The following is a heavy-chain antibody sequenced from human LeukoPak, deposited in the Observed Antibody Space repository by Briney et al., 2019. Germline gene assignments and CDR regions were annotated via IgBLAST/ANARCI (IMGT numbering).Heavy chain of an antibody. CDR3: ARDPDSSGYLPG. V-gene: IGHV3-53*01. D-gene: IGHD3-22*01. J-gene: IGHJ4*02. CDR2: IYSGGST. CDR1: GSTVSSNY. Sequence: GGSLRLSCAVSGSTVSSNYMSWVRQAPGKGLEWLSVIYSGGSTYYADSVKGRFTISRDNSKNTLYLQMNSLRVEDTAVYYCARDPDSSGYLPGWGQGTLVTVSS.